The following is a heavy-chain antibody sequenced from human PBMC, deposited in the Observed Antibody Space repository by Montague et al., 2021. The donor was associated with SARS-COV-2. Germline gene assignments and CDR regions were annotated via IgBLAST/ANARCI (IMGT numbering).Heavy chain of an antibody. CDR1: GGSLNKHY. D-gene: IGHD3-22*01. V-gene: IGHV4-59*11. Sequence: SETLSLTCTVSGGSLNKHYWSWIRKAPGKELEWLGNIFYKGNTNYKVFLLCRVSMSLDTPQNQFSLRLTSLTAADTAVYYCARSISSSGARDNWGQGILVTVS. J-gene: IGHJ4*02. CDR3: ARSISSSGARDN. CDR2: IFYKGNT.